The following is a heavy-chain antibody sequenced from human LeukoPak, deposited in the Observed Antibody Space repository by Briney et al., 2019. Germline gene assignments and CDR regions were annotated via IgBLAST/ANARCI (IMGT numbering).Heavy chain of an antibody. CDR2: IYTSGGT. J-gene: IGHJ6*02. V-gene: IGHV4-4*07. CDR3: ARTPYYGMDV. CDR1: GGSISTYY. Sequence: SETLSLTCTVSGGSISTYYRSWIRQPAGELLEWIGHIYTSGGTNYNPSLKSRVTMSVDTSKNQFSLKLSSVTAADTAVYYCARTPYYGMDVWGQGTTVTVSS.